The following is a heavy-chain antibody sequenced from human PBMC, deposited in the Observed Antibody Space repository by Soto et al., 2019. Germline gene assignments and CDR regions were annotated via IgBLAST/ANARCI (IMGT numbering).Heavy chain of an antibody. Sequence: QVQLVQSGAEVKKPGSSVKVSCKASGGTFSSYAISWVRQAPGQGLEWMGGIIPIFGTANYAQKFQGRVTITADESTRTADMKLISRRTEDTAVYYCSTGYYYDSSGYYPLDYWGQGTLVTVSS. J-gene: IGHJ4*02. D-gene: IGHD3-22*01. CDR3: STGYYYDSSGYYPLDY. CDR1: GGTFSSYA. V-gene: IGHV1-69*01. CDR2: IIPIFGTA.